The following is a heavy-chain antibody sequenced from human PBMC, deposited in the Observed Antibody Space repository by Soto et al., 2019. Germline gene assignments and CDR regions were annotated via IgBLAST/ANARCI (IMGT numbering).Heavy chain of an antibody. V-gene: IGHV3-23*01. CDR3: AKDSGLNWNDNRFFDY. CDR2: ISGSGGST. Sequence: EVQLLVSGGGLVQPGGSLRLSCAASGFTFSSYAMSWVRQAPGKGLEWVSAISGSGGSTYYADSVKGRFTISRDNSKNPLYLQMNSLRAEDTAVYYCAKDSGLNWNDNRFFDYWGQGTLVTVSS. D-gene: IGHD1-1*01. J-gene: IGHJ4*02. CDR1: GFTFSSYA.